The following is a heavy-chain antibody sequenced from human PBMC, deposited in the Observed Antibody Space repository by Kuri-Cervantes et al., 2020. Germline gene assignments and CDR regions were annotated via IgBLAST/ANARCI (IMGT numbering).Heavy chain of an antibody. CDR2: IYSGGST. CDR3: ARDRDYFDY. CDR1: GFTFSSYA. Sequence: GGSLRLSCAASGFTFSSYAMSWVRQAPGKGLEWVSVIYSGGSTYYADSVKGRFTISRDNSKNTLYLQMNSLRAEDTAVYYCARDRDYFDYWGQGTLVPSPQ. V-gene: IGHV3-53*01. D-gene: IGHD3-10*01. J-gene: IGHJ4*02.